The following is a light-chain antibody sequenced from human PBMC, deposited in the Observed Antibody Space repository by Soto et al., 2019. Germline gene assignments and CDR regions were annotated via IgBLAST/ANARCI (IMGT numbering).Light chain of an antibody. Sequence: EIVMTQSPATLSVSPGERATLSCRASQSVSSNLAWYQQKPGQAPRLLIYGASTRATGIPARFSGSGSGTEFTLTISSLQSEDVAVYYCQQYNNGSPVPFGQGTKVDIK. J-gene: IGKJ1*01. CDR2: GAS. CDR1: QSVSSN. CDR3: QQYNNGSPVP. V-gene: IGKV3-15*01.